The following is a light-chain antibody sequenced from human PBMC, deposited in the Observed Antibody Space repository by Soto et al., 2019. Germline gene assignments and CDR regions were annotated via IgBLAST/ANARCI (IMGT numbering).Light chain of an antibody. CDR2: DAS. V-gene: IGKV3-15*01. CDR1: QSVDSN. J-gene: IGKJ1*01. Sequence: EIVMTQSPATLSVTPGEGATLSCRASQSVDSNLAWYQQKPGQTPRLLIYDASTRATGVPARISGSGSGTEFTLTISSLQSEDFAVYYCQQYHKWRTFGQRTKVDI. CDR3: QQYHKWRT.